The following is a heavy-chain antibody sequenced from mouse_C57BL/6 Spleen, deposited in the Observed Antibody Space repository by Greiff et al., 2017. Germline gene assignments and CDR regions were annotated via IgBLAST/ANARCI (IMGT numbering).Heavy chain of an antibody. CDR2: IDPENGDT. D-gene: IGHD3-2*02. Sequence: VQLQQSGAELVRPGASVKLSCTASGFNIKDDYMHWVKQRPEQGLEWIGWIDPENGDTEYASKFQGKATITADTSSNTAYLQLSSLTSEDTAVYYCTREGQLRPYYAMDYWGQGTSVTVSS. CDR3: TREGQLRPYYAMDY. J-gene: IGHJ4*01. CDR1: GFNIKDDY. V-gene: IGHV14-4*01.